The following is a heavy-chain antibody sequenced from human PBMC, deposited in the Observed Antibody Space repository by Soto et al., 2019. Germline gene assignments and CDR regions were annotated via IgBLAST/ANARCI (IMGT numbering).Heavy chain of an antibody. V-gene: IGHV4-59*08. CDR2: IYYSGST. D-gene: IGHD2-2*01. CDR3: SRHNCYAPRNYFAY. CDR1: GGSISSYY. J-gene: IGHJ4*02. Sequence: SETLSLTCTVSGGSISSYYWSWIRQPPGKGLEWIGYIYYSGSTNYNPSLKSRVTISVDTSKNQFSLKLSSVTAADTAVYYCSRHNCYAPRNYFAYCGRRSLDPVSS.